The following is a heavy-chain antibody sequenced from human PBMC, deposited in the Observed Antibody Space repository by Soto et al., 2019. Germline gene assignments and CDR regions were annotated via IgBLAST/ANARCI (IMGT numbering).Heavy chain of an antibody. CDR2: IDPGASVT. CDR3: ASGGDASGHHAFDV. V-gene: IGHV5-10-1*01. CDR1: GNILTNFM. D-gene: IGHD6-19*01. Sequence: PGSLMKISNTCSGNILTNFMSRWRRQTRGKGMGWMGRIDPGASVTTNNPSFQGHVTMTADKSINTAYLQWSSLKASDTAMYYWASGGDASGHHAFDVWGLGTMVTVSS. J-gene: IGHJ3*01.